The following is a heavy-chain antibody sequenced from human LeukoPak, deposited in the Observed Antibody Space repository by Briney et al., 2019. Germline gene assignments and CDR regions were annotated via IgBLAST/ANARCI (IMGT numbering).Heavy chain of an antibody. CDR2: IYHSGST. CDR1: GGSISSGGYS. Sequence: SETLSLTCAVSGGSISSGGYSWSWIRQPPGKGLEWIGYIYHSGSTYYNPSLKSRVTISVDRSKNQFSLKLSSVTAADTAVYYCARSTAIGVTFDYWGQGTLVTVCS. J-gene: IGHJ4*02. D-gene: IGHD5-18*01. V-gene: IGHV4-30-2*01. CDR3: ARSTAIGVTFDY.